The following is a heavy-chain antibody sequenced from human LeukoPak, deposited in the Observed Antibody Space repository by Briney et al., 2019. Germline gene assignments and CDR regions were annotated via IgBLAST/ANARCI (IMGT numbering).Heavy chain of an antibody. V-gene: IGHV1-69*05. CDR2: IIPIFGTA. J-gene: IGHJ4*02. CDR3: ARARYYYDSSGYGLDY. CDR1: GGTFSSYA. Sequence: ASVKVSCXASGGTFSSYAISWVRQARGQGLEWMGRIIPIFGTANYAQKFQGRVTITTDESTSTAYMELSSLRSEDTAVYYCARARYYYDSSGYGLDYWGQGTLVTVSS. D-gene: IGHD3-22*01.